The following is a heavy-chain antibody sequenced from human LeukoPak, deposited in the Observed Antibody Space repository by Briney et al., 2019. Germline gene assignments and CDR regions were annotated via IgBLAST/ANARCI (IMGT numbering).Heavy chain of an antibody. V-gene: IGHV1-69*05. CDR1: GGTFSNYA. D-gene: IGHD6-19*01. CDR2: IIPIFGTT. J-gene: IGHJ4*02. CDR3: ARGILSSGWFDY. Sequence: SVKVSCKASGGTFSNYAISWVRQAPGQGLEWMGRIIPIFGTTNYAQKFQGRVTITTDESTSTAYMGLSSLRSEDTAVYYCARGILSSGWFDYWGQGTLVTVSS.